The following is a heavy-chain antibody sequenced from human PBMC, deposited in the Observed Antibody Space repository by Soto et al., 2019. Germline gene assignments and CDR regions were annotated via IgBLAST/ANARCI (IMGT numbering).Heavy chain of an antibody. CDR2: ISHDGSST. J-gene: IGHJ3*02. CDR1: GFPFSDLW. V-gene: IGHV3-74*01. CDR3: TSLSVAVDYFAFDI. D-gene: IGHD6-19*01. Sequence: EVQLVESGGGLIQPGGSLRLSCTASGFPFSDLWMHWVRQAPGKGLEWVSRISHDGSSTSHADSVRGRFSISRDNAKNTEYLQMNSLRAEDTAVYYCTSLSVAVDYFAFDIWGQGTVVTVS.